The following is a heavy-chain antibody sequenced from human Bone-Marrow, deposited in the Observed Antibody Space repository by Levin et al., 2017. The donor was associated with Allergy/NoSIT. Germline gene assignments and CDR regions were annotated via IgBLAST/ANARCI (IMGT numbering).Heavy chain of an antibody. V-gene: IGHV3-23*01. CDR3: AKTAGWSYHPLDF. D-gene: IGHD3-10*01. J-gene: IGHJ4*02. CDR2: IFGSGGST. CDR1: GFTFSKFA. Sequence: GGSLRLSCAASGFTFSKFAVTWVRQAPGKGLEWVSTIFGSGGSTYYADSVKGRFTISRDSSKNTLFLQMKSLRDEDTAIYYCAKTAGWSYHPLDFWGQGTLVTVSS.